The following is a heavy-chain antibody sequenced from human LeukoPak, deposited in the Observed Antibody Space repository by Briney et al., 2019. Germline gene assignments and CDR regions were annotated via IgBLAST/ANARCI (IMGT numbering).Heavy chain of an antibody. CDR3: ARGGSGWSLDY. J-gene: IGHJ4*02. V-gene: IGHV1-18*01. CDR1: VYTFTNHG. CDR2: ISRNNVNT. D-gene: IGHD6-19*01. Sequence: AAGSVSFTSAVYTFTNHGISWVRQAPGQGLEWMGWISRNNVNTDYAQKVQGRVTMTTDTSTSTAYMELRSLTSDDTAVYYCARGGSGWSLDYWGQGTLVTVSS.